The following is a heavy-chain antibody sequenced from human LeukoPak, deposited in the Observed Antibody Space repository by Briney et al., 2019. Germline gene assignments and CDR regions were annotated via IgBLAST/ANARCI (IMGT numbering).Heavy chain of an antibody. J-gene: IGHJ4*02. CDR2: INSDGSST. V-gene: IGHV3-74*01. D-gene: IGHD3-22*01. Sequence: GGSLRLSCAASGFTFTSYWMHWVRQAPGKGLVWVSPINSDGSSTNYADSVKGRFTISRDNAKNTLYLQVNSLRAEDTAVYFCARGTNYYDSTGMSDWGQGTLVTVSS. CDR1: GFTFTSYW. CDR3: ARGTNYYDSTGMSD.